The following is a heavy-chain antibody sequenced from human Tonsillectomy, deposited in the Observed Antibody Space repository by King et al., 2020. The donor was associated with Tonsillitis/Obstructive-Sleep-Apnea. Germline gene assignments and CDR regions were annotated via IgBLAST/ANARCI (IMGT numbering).Heavy chain of an antibody. V-gene: IGHV4-39*01. CDR2: IYYSGST. CDR3: ARRGYSGWHPFDY. D-gene: IGHD1-26*01. CDR1: GGSISSSSYY. Sequence: QLQESGPGLEKPSETLSLTCTVSGGSISSSSYYWGWIRQPPGKGLEWIGSIYYSGSTYYNPSLKSRVTISVDTSKNQFSLKLSSVTAADTAVYYCARRGYSGWHPFDYWGQGTLVTVSS. J-gene: IGHJ4*02.